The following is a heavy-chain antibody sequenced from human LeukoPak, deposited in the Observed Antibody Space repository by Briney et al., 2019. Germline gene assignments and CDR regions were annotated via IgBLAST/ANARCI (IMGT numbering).Heavy chain of an antibody. V-gene: IGHV3-21*01. CDR1: GFTFSSYS. J-gene: IGHJ4*02. D-gene: IGHD3-22*01. CDR3: ARDREYYYDSSGYYGY. Sequence: GGSLRLSCAASGFTFSSYSMNWVRQAPGKGLEWVSSISSSSSYIYYADSVKGRFTISRDNAKNSLYLQMNSLRAEDTAVYYCARDREYYYDSSGYYGYWGQGTLVTVSS. CDR2: ISSSSSYI.